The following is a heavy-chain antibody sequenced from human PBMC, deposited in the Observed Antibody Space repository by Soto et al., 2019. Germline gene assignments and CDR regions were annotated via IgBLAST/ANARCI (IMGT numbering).Heavy chain of an antibody. V-gene: IGHV4-34*01. CDR1: GGSFSGYY. CDR3: ARGSRTHNWFDP. J-gene: IGHJ5*02. Sequence: PSETLSLTCAVYGGSFSGYYWSWIRQPPGKGLEWIGEINHSGSTNYNPSLKSRVTISVDTSKNQFSLKLGSVTAADTAVYYCARGSRTHNWFDPWGQGTLVTVSS. CDR2: INHSGST.